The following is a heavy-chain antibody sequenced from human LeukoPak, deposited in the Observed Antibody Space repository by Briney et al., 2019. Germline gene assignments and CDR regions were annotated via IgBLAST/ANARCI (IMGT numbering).Heavy chain of an antibody. CDR3: ARLPLTARRHFDY. Sequence: GGSLRLSCAASGFTFDDYAMHWVRQAPGKGLEWVSLISGDGGSTYYADSVKGRFTISRDNSKNSLYLQMNSLRAEDTAVYYCARLPLTARRHFDYWGQGTLVTVSS. CDR2: ISGDGGST. V-gene: IGHV3-43*02. CDR1: GFTFDDYA. D-gene: IGHD2-21*02. J-gene: IGHJ4*02.